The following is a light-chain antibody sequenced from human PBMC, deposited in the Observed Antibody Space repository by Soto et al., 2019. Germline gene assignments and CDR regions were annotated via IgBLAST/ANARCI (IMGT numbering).Light chain of an antibody. CDR2: GAS. CDR3: QHHSTSLWT. Sequence: EIVMTQSPATLSVSPGERATLSCRASQSVSSKLAWYQQKPGQGPRLLIYGASTRATGIPARFSGSGSGTEFSLTISSLQSEDFAVYYCQHHSTSLWTFGQGTKVEIK. V-gene: IGKV3-15*01. CDR1: QSVSSK. J-gene: IGKJ1*01.